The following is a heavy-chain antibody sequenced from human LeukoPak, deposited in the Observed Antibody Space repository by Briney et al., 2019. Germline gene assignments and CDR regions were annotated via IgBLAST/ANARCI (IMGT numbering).Heavy chain of an antibody. J-gene: IGHJ4*02. CDR3: ARRPMVRGVIDY. V-gene: IGHV4-34*01. Sequence: PSETLSLTCAVYGVSFSGYYWSWIRQPPGEGLEWIGEINHSGSTNYNPSLKNRVTISVDTSKNEFSLKLSSVTAADTAVYYCARRPMVRGVIDYWGQGTQVTVS. D-gene: IGHD3-10*01. CDR2: INHSGST. CDR1: GVSFSGYY.